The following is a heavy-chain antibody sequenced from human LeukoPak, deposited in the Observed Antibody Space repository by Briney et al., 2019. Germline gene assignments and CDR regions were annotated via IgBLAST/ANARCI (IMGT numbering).Heavy chain of an antibody. Sequence: GGSLRLSCAASGFTFRNFAMGWVRQAPGKGLEWVSVISAGDGDNPYYADSVKGRFSISRDNSNYTLHLQMNSLRAEDTAIFYCAKFKGHYYYDSSGFCDNWGQGTLVTVSS. CDR3: AKFKGHYYYDSSGFCDN. V-gene: IGHV3-23*01. CDR2: ISAGDGDNP. D-gene: IGHD3-22*01. CDR1: GFTFRNFA. J-gene: IGHJ4*02.